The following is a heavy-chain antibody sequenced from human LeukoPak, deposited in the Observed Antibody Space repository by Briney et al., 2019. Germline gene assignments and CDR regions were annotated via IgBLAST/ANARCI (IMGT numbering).Heavy chain of an antibody. Sequence: GGSLRLSCAASGFTFSSYEMNWVRQAPGKGLEWVSYISSSGSTIYYADSVKGRFTISRDNAKKSLYLQMNSLRAEDTALYYCARVEGDYYDSSGPYYFDYWGQGTLVTVSS. CDR2: ISSSGSTI. V-gene: IGHV3-48*03. J-gene: IGHJ4*02. CDR3: ARVEGDYYDSSGPYYFDY. D-gene: IGHD3-22*01. CDR1: GFTFSSYE.